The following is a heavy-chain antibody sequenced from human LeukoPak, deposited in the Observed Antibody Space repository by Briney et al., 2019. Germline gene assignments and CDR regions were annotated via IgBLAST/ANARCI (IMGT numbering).Heavy chain of an antibody. V-gene: IGHV3-23*01. CDR1: GFTFSTHA. J-gene: IGHJ4*02. CDR3: AKDGGLWVSAHWGDS. Sequence: PGGSLRLSCAASGFTFSTHAMRWVRQAPGKGLEWVSTITTSDGNTYYADSVKGRFTVSRDNSKNTLFLQMNSLRAEDTAVYYCAKDGGLWVSAHWGDSWGRGTLITVSS. D-gene: IGHD7-27*01. CDR2: ITTSDGNT.